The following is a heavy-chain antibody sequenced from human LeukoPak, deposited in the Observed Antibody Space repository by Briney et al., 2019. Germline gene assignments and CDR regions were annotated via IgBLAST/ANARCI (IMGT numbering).Heavy chain of an antibody. CDR1: GFPFSDYW. CDR3: SRSLDY. CDR2: INQVGSEQ. J-gene: IGHJ4*02. V-gene: IGHV3-7*01. Sequence: GGALRLSCAASGFPFSDYWMDWVRQAPGKGVEGVANINQVGSEQFYVHSVKGRFTISRDNAKNSLYLQMNSLRAEDTAVYYCSRSLDYWGQGALVSVSS.